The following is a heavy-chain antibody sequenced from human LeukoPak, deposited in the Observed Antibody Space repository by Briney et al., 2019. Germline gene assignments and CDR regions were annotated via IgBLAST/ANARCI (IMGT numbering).Heavy chain of an antibody. CDR3: ARATYYDFWSGYSYWYFDL. J-gene: IGHJ2*01. CDR1: GGSFSGYY. V-gene: IGHV4-34*01. D-gene: IGHD3-3*01. Sequence: PSETLSLTCAVYGGSFSGYYWSWIRQPPGKGLEWIGEINHSGSTNYNPSLKSRVTISVDTSKNQFSLKLSSVTAADTAVYYCARATYYDFWSGYSYWYFDLWGRGTLVTVSS. CDR2: INHSGST.